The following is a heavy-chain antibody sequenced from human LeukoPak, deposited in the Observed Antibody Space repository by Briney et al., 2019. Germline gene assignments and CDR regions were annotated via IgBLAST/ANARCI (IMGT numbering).Heavy chain of an antibody. V-gene: IGHV3-21*01. CDR2: ISSSSYI. CDR3: ARADFSSGYST. Sequence: GGSLRLSCAASGFTFSSYSMNWVRQAPGKGLEWVSSISSSSYIYYADSVKGRFTISRDNARNSLYLQMNSLRAEDTAVYYCARADFSSGYSTWGQGTLVTVSS. J-gene: IGHJ5*02. D-gene: IGHD3-22*01. CDR1: GFTFSSYS.